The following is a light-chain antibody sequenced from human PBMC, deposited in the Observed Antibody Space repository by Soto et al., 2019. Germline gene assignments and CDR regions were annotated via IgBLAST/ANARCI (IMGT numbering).Light chain of an antibody. CDR2: GAS. CDR3: QQYNKWPLT. CDR1: ESVSNY. J-gene: IGKJ4*01. Sequence: EIVLTQSPATLSVSQGETATLSCRASESVSNYLAWYQQKPGQAPRLLSFGASARATGIPARFSGSGSGTEFTLTISSLQSEDFAVYYCQQYNKWPLTFGGGTKVEIK. V-gene: IGKV3-15*01.